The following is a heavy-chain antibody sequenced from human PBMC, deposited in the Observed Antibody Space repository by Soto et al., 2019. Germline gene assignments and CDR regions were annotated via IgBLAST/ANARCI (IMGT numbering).Heavy chain of an antibody. V-gene: IGHV2-5*02. Sequence: QINLIESGPTLVKPTQTLTLTCTFSGFSLSTSGAAVGWVRQPPGRALEWLALIYWAGDKRYNASLGNRLTITKDSSMNQVVISLTNVDRADTATYYCAHRATMTIFGLIIDNGIWFDPWGQGTRVIVSS. D-gene: IGHD3-3*01. J-gene: IGHJ5*02. CDR3: AHRATMTIFGLIIDNGIWFDP. CDR1: GFSLSTSGAA. CDR2: IYWAGDK.